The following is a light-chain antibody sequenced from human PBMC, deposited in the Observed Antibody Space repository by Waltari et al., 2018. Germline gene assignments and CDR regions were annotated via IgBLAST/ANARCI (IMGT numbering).Light chain of an antibody. CDR2: EVS. Sequence: QSALTQPASVSGSPGQSITISCTGTSSDVGSYNLVSWYPPHPGKAPKLMIYEVSKRPSGVSNRFSGSKSGNTASLTISGLQAEDEADYYCCSYAGSSTYWVFGGGTKLTVL. V-gene: IGLV2-23*02. CDR1: SSDVGSYNL. J-gene: IGLJ3*02. CDR3: CSYAGSSTYWV.